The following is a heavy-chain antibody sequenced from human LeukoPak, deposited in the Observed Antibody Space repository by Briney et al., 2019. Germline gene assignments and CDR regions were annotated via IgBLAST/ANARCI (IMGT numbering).Heavy chain of an antibody. J-gene: IGHJ4*02. Sequence: TGGSLRPSCAASGFTFSSYGMHWVRQAPGKGLEWVAVIWYDGSNKYYADSVKGRFTISRDNAKNTLYLQMNSLRAEDTAVYYCARDSIAAAGDFDYWGQGTLVTVSS. CDR1: GFTFSSYG. V-gene: IGHV3-33*01. D-gene: IGHD6-13*01. CDR2: IWYDGSNK. CDR3: ARDSIAAAGDFDY.